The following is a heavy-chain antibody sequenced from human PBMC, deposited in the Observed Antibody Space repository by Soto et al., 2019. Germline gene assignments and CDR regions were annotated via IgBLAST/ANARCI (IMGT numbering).Heavy chain of an antibody. Sequence: SETLSLTCTVSGCSISISSYYWCWILQPPGKGLEWIGSIYYSGSTYYNPSLKSRVTISVDTSKNQFSLKLSSVTAADTAVYYCARVYGRYCSGGSCYGMDVWGQGTTVTVSS. CDR3: ARVYGRYCSGGSCYGMDV. J-gene: IGHJ6*02. D-gene: IGHD2-15*01. V-gene: IGHV4-39*01. CDR1: GCSISISSYY. CDR2: IYYSGST.